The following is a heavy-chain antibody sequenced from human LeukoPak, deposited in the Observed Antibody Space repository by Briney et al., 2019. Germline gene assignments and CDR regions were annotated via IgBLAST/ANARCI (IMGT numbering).Heavy chain of an antibody. CDR3: TKAGSGYDFGAFDI. Sequence: PGGSLRLSCTASRLTFSTYAMTWVRQAPGKGLEWVSTIGSGGDNTYYADSVKGRFTISRDNSKNTLYLQMSSLRAEDTAMYYCTKAGSGYDFGAFDIWGQGTVVTVSS. D-gene: IGHD5-12*01. J-gene: IGHJ3*02. CDR2: IGSGGDNT. V-gene: IGHV3-23*01. CDR1: RLTFSTYA.